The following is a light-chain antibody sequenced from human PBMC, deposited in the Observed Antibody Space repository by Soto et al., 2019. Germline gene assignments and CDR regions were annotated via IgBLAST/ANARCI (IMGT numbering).Light chain of an antibody. Sequence: EIVLTQSPGTLSLSPGERATLSCRASQSVSSSYLAWYQQKPGQAPRLLIYGASGRATGIPDRFRGSVSGTDFTLTISRLEPEDFAVYYCQQYGSSPPVTFGQGTRLEIK. V-gene: IGKV3-20*01. CDR3: QQYGSSPPVT. CDR1: QSVSSSY. CDR2: GAS. J-gene: IGKJ5*01.